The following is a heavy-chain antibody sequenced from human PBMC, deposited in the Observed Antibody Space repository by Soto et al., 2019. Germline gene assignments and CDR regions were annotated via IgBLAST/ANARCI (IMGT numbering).Heavy chain of an antibody. J-gene: IGHJ6*03. Sequence: ASVKVSCKASGYTFTSYDINWVRQATGQGLEWMGWMNPNSGNTGYAQKFRGRVTMTRNTSISTAYMELSSLRSEDTAVYYCARTQRRLELHYYYSYMDVWGKGTTVTVSS. CDR1: GYTFTSYD. V-gene: IGHV1-8*01. CDR2: MNPNSGNT. CDR3: ARTQRRLELHYYYSYMDV. D-gene: IGHD1-7*01.